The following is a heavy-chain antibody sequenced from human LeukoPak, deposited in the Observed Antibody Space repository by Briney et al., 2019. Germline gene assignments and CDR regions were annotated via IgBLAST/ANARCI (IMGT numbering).Heavy chain of an antibody. J-gene: IGHJ4*02. V-gene: IGHV1-46*01. Sequence: PSVTLRFTASGYAFTSYYLHWVRQAPGQGLEWMGIINPSGGSTTYAQKFQGRVTMTRDTSTSTVYMELSSLRSEDTAVYYCARDIRGERGYDCGPGAAGFDYWGQGTPVTVSS. CDR1: GYAFTSYY. D-gene: IGHD5-18*01. CDR3: ARDIRGERGYDCGPGAAGFDY. CDR2: INPSGGST.